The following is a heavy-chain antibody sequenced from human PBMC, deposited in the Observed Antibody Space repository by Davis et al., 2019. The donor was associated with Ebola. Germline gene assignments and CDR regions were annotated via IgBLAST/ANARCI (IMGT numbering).Heavy chain of an antibody. CDR1: GGSFSGYY. D-gene: IGHD3-10*01. CDR2: INHSEST. V-gene: IGHV4-34*01. J-gene: IGHJ4*02. Sequence: SETLSLTCAVYGGSFSGYYWSWIRQPPGKGLEWIGEINHSESTNYNPSLKSRVTISVDTSKNQFSLKLSSVTAADTAVYFCARGRGRGFDSWGQGTLVTVSS. CDR3: ARGRGRGFDS.